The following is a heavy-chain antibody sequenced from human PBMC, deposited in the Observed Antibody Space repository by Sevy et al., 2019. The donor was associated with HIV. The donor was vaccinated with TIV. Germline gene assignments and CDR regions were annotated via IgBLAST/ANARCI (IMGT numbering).Heavy chain of an antibody. CDR2: ISYDGGDK. D-gene: IGHD3-22*01. V-gene: IGHV3-30-3*01. CDR3: ARDTNYYDRSGYYPLLQD. CDR1: GIPFSSYG. Sequence: GGSLRLSCAVSGIPFSSYGLHWVRQAPGKGLEWVALISYDGGDKYYADSVKGRFTISRDTSKNTLYLQMSSLRAEDTAVYYCARDTNYYDRSGYYPLLQDWGQGTLVTVSS. J-gene: IGHJ4*02.